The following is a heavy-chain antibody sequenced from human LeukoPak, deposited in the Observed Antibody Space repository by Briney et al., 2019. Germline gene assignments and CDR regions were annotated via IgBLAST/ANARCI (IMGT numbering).Heavy chain of an antibody. CDR3: ATSHPQQFPATATYFDY. V-gene: IGHV1-18*01. J-gene: IGHJ4*02. Sequence: GASVKVSCKASGYTFTSYGISWVRQAPGQGLEWMGWISAYNGNTNYAQKLQGRVTMTTDTSTSTAYMELRSLRSDDTAVYYCATSHPQQFPATATYFDYWGQGTLVTVSS. D-gene: IGHD2-15*01. CDR1: GYTFTSYG. CDR2: ISAYNGNT.